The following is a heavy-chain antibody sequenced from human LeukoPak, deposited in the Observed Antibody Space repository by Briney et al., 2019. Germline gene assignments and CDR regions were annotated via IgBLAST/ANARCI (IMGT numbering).Heavy chain of an antibody. V-gene: IGHV3-7*01. CDR1: VITFSSYG. CDR3: ARGRIKYYYDSSPPGWFDP. Sequence: GRSLRLSCAASVITFSSYGMTWVRQAPGKGLEWVANIKQDGSEKYYVDSVKGRFTISRDNAKNSLYLQMNSLRAEDTAVYYCARGRIKYYYDSSPPGWFDPWGQGTLVTVSS. CDR2: IKQDGSEK. J-gene: IGHJ5*02. D-gene: IGHD3-22*01.